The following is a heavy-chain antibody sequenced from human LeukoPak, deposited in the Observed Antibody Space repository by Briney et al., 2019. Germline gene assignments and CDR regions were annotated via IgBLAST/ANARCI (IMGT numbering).Heavy chain of an antibody. V-gene: IGHV3-74*01. CDR2: INSDGSST. D-gene: IGHD1-7*01. J-gene: IGHJ4*02. Sequence: GGSLRLSCAASGFTFSSYWMHWVRQAPGKGLVWVSRINSDGSSTSYADSVKGRFTISRDNSKNTLYLQMNSLRAEDTAVYYCAKLHGDPASFDYWGQGTLVTVSS. CDR1: GFTFSSYW. CDR3: AKLHGDPASFDY.